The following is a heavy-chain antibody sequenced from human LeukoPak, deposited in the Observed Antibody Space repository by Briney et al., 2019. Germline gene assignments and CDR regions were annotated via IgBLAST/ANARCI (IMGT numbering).Heavy chain of an antibody. CDR1: GGTFSSYA. D-gene: IGHD3-22*01. V-gene: IGHV1-69*13. CDR2: IIPIFGTA. J-gene: IGHJ4*02. CDR3: ARTSESYDSSGYYYY. Sequence: ASVKVSCKASGGTFSSYAISWVRQAPGQGLEWMGGIIPIFGTANYAQKFQGRVTITADESTSTAYMELSSLRSEDTAVYYCARTSESYDSSGYYYYWGQGTLVTVSS.